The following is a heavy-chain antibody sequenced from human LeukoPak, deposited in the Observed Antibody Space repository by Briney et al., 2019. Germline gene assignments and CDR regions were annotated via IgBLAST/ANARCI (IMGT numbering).Heavy chain of an antibody. CDR1: GYSISSGYY. CDR2: IYHSGST. CDR3: ARCYYDSSGHYAFDI. V-gene: IGHV4-38-2*02. D-gene: IGHD3-22*01. J-gene: IGHJ3*02. Sequence: SETLSLTCTVSGYSISSGYYWGWIRPPPGKGLEGIGSIYHSGSTYYNPSLKSRVTISVDTSKNQFSLKLSSVTAADTAVYYCARCYYDSSGHYAFDIWGQGTMVTVSS.